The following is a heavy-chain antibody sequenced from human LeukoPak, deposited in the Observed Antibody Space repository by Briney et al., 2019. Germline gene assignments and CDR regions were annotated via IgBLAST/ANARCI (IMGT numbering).Heavy chain of an antibody. CDR1: GFSFSSYD. D-gene: IGHD6-13*01. CDR2: ISEDGRT. Sequence: PGGSLRFSCAASGFSFSSYDMHWVRRAPGRGLQWVSVISEDGRTYYADSVKGRFTISRDNSKNTLFLQMNSLRAEDTAIYYCATDVRSSPLGFWGHGTLVTVSS. CDR3: ATDVRSSPLGF. V-gene: IGHV3-23*01. J-gene: IGHJ4*01.